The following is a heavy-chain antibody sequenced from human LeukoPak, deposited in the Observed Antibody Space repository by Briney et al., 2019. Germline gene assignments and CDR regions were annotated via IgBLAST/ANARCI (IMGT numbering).Heavy chain of an antibody. CDR1: GFTFTSSA. D-gene: IGHD3-22*01. J-gene: IGHJ5*02. Sequence: ASVKVSCKASGFTFTSSAMQWVRQARGQRLEWIGWIVVGSGNTNYAQKFQERVTITRDMSTSTAYMELSSLRSEDTAVYYCAATRPYYYDSSGYYWFDPWGQGTLVTVSS. V-gene: IGHV1-58*02. CDR2: IVVGSGNT. CDR3: AATRPYYYDSSGYYWFDP.